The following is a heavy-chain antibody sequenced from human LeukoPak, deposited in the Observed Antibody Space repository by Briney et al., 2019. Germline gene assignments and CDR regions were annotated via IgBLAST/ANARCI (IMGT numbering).Heavy chain of an antibody. CDR1: GFTFSSYA. V-gene: IGHV3-23*01. CDR3: AKDLAGYCSGGSCSPFGAFDI. CDR2: ISGSGGST. D-gene: IGHD2-15*01. Sequence: GGSLRLSCAASGFTFSSYAMSWVRQAPGKGLEWVSAISGSGGSTYYADSVKGRFTISRDNSKNTLYLQMNSLRAEDTAVYYCAKDLAGYCSGGSCSPFGAFDIWGQGTMVTVSS. J-gene: IGHJ3*02.